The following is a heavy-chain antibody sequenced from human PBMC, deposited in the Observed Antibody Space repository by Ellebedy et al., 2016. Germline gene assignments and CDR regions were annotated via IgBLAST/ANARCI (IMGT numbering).Heavy chain of an antibody. CDR2: INADNGNT. J-gene: IGHJ5*02. CDR1: GFSFISYT. D-gene: IGHD4-17*01. V-gene: IGHV1-3*01. Sequence: ASVKVSCKASGFSFISYTIHWMRQAPGQRPEWMGWINADNGNTKYSWQFQGRLTITRDTSARTAYMEMSSLRSEETAVYYCARDYYGDYVYFGPWGQGTLVTVSS. CDR3: ARDYYGDYVYFGP.